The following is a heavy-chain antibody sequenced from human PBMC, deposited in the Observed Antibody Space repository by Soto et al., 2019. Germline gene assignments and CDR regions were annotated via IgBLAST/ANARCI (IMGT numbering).Heavy chain of an antibody. CDR2: ISSSSSYI. Sequence: GGSLRLSCAASGFTFSSYSMNWVRQAPGKGLEWVSSISSSSSYIYYADSVKGRFTISRDNAKNSLYLQMNSLRAEDTAVYYCASLIVVVPAAIQYYYYGMDVWGQGTTVTVSS. J-gene: IGHJ6*02. D-gene: IGHD2-2*02. CDR3: ASLIVVVPAAIQYYYYGMDV. CDR1: GFTFSSYS. V-gene: IGHV3-21*01.